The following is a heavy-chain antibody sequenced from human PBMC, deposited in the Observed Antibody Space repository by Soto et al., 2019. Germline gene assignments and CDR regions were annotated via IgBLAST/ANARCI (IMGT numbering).Heavy chain of an antibody. Sequence: GGSLRLSCAASGFTFSSYTMGWVRQGPGKGLEWVAVVSIGGSTHYADSVRGRFTISRDNSKNTLSLQMNSLTAEDTAVYFCAKRRGAGGHFDYWGQGALVTVSS. CDR2: VSIGGST. CDR3: AKRRGAGGHFDY. CDR1: GFTFSSYT. D-gene: IGHD2-15*01. J-gene: IGHJ4*02. V-gene: IGHV3-23*01.